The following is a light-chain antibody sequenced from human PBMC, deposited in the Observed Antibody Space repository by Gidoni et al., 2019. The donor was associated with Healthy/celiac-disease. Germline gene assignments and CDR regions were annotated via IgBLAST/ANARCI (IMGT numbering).Light chain of an antibody. CDR2: AAS. V-gene: IGKV1-39*01. CDR1: QSISSY. CDR3: QQSYSTPKWT. J-gene: IGKJ1*01. Sequence: DIQMTQSPSSLSASVGDRVTILTCRASQSISSYLNWYQQKPGKAPQLLIYAASSLQSGVPSRFSGSGSGTDFTLTISSLQPEDFATYYCQQSYSTPKWTFGQGTKVEIK.